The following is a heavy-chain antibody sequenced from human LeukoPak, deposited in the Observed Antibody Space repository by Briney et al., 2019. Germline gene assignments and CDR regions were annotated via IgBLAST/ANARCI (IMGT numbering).Heavy chain of an antibody. Sequence: GGSLRLSCAASGFTVSSNYMSWVRQAPGRGLEWVSVIYSGGTTYYADSVKGRFTISRDNSKNTLYLQMNSLRAEDTAVYYCARDHIGAAAGRSYWYFDLWGRGTLVTVSS. D-gene: IGHD6-13*01. CDR2: IYSGGTT. CDR3: ARDHIGAAAGRSYWYFDL. V-gene: IGHV3-53*01. CDR1: GFTVSSNY. J-gene: IGHJ2*01.